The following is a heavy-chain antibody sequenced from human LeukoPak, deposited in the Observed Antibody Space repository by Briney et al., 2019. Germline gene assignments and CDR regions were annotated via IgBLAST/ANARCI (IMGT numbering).Heavy chain of an antibody. V-gene: IGHV1-2*02. Sequence: VASVKVSCKASRYIFTSYYIHWVRQAPGQGLEWMGWINPNSGGTKYAQRFQGRVTMTSDTSISTAYMELSRLRSDDTAVYFCARDRGSSWYADYWGQGTLVTVSS. CDR2: INPNSGGT. CDR3: ARDRGSSWYADY. J-gene: IGHJ4*02. CDR1: RYIFTSYY. D-gene: IGHD6-13*01.